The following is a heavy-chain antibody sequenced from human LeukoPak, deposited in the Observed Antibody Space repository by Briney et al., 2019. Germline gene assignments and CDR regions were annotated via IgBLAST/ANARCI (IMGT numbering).Heavy chain of an antibody. CDR1: GYTFTRYY. D-gene: IGHD3-16*01. Sequence: ASVKVSCKASGYTFTRYYLHWVRQAPGQGLEWMGIINPSGGSTRYAQKFQGRVTMTRDTSTSTVYMELKSLRSEDTAINYCARDGTPEYDHIWGRPQLYWGQGTLVIASS. CDR3: ARDGTPEYDHIWGRPQLY. CDR2: INPSGGST. J-gene: IGHJ4*02. V-gene: IGHV1-46*01.